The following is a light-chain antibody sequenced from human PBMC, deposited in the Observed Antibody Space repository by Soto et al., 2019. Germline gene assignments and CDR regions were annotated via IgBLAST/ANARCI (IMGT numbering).Light chain of an antibody. Sequence: QSVLTQPPSASGSPGQSVTFSCTGTSSDIGGYNYVSWYQQHPGKAPKVLIYEVSKQPSGVPDRFSGSKSGNTASLTVSGLQAEDEADYYCSSYAGRNHVSGTGTKVTVL. V-gene: IGLV2-8*01. CDR2: EVS. J-gene: IGLJ1*01. CDR1: SSDIGGYNY. CDR3: SSYAGRNHV.